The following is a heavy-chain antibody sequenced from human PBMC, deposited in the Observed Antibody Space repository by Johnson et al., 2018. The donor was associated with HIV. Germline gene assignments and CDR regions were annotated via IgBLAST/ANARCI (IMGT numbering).Heavy chain of an antibody. Sequence: HVQLVESGGGVVQLGRSLRLSCSASGFTFSSFGIHWVRQAPGKGLEWVAVIWYDGTQKYYRDSVKGRFTISRDNSKNTLYLQMNSLIAEDTAVYFCAKDLGIVGAVHRTFDIWGQGTMVTVSS. D-gene: IGHD1-26*01. CDR2: IWYDGTQK. CDR1: GFTFSSFG. V-gene: IGHV3-33*06. CDR3: AKDLGIVGAVHRTFDI. J-gene: IGHJ3*02.